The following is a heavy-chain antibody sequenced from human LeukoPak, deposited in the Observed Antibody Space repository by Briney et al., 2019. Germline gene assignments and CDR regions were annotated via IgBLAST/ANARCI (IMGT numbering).Heavy chain of an antibody. Sequence: PGGSQRLSCAASGFTFSSYAMRGVRQAPGEGLEWVSAISGSGGSTYYADSVKGRFTISRDNSKNTLYLQMNSLRAEDTAVYYCAKDLTWFGDQTKNFDYWGQGTLVTVSS. J-gene: IGHJ4*02. CDR1: GFTFSSYA. CDR3: AKDLTWFGDQTKNFDY. D-gene: IGHD3-10*01. V-gene: IGHV3-23*01. CDR2: ISGSGGST.